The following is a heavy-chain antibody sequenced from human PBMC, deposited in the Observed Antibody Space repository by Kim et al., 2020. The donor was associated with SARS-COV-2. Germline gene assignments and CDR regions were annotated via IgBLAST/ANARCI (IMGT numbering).Heavy chain of an antibody. Sequence: ASVKVSCKTSGYPFSSFAITWVRQAPGQGLEWMGWISPFKPNGTSTQKFQGRLTMITDISTSTAYLELRSLRSDDTAVYFCARYLFADFCGSSFKNDDY. J-gene: IGHJ4*01. CDR2: ISPFKPNG. CDR3: ARYLFADFCGSSFKNDDY. V-gene: IGHV1-18*01. D-gene: IGHD3-3*01. CDR1: GYPFSSFA.